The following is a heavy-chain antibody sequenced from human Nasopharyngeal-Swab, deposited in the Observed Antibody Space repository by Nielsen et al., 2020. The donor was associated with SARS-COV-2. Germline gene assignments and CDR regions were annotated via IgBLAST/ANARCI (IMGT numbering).Heavy chain of an antibody. D-gene: IGHD2/OR15-2a*01. J-gene: IGHJ4*02. CDR3: AKDLRGPYFF. CDR2: ISGSGGST. Sequence: ETLSLTCAASGFTFNRYVMTWVRQAPGKGLEWVSAISGSGGSTYYADSVKGRFTISRDNSKNTLYLQMNSLRAEDTAVYYCAKDLRGPYFFWGQGTLVTVSS. V-gene: IGHV3-23*01. CDR1: GFTFNRYV.